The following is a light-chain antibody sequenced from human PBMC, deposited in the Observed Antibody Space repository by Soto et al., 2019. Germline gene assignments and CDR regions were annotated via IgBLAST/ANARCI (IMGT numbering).Light chain of an antibody. CDR3: YSFAGSTTFSFV. Sequence: LSPPSSLSGSPGQSISLSCTGTSSDVVTYNLVSWYQQHPGKAPTVLIYEGTKRPSGVSNRFSGSKSGNTASLTISGLQTEDEADYYCYSFAGSTTFSFVFGPGTKVTGL. CDR1: SSDVVTYNL. CDR2: EGT. V-gene: IGLV2-23*03. J-gene: IGLJ1*01.